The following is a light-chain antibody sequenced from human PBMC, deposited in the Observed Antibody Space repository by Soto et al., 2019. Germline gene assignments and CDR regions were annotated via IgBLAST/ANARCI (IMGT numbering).Light chain of an antibody. V-gene: IGLV2-14*01. CDR3: SSYTSSRTLV. CDR2: EVS. Sequence: SALTQPASVSGSPGQSLTISCTGTSSDVGGYNYVSWYQQHPGKAPKLMIYEVSNRPSGVSNRFSGSKSGNTASLTISGLQAEDEADYYCSSYTSSRTLVFGGGTKLTVL. J-gene: IGLJ2*01. CDR1: SSDVGGYNY.